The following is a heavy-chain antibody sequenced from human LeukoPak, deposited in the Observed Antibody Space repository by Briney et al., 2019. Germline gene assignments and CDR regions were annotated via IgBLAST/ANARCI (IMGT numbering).Heavy chain of an antibody. Sequence: ASVKVSCTASGYTFTSYGISWVRQAPGQGLEWMGWISAYNGNTNYAQKLQGRVTMTTDTSTSTAYMELRSLRSDDTAVYYCARVEWEPLLNDYWGQGTLVTVSS. J-gene: IGHJ4*02. CDR3: ARVEWEPLLNDY. CDR1: GYTFTSYG. CDR2: ISAYNGNT. V-gene: IGHV1-18*01. D-gene: IGHD1-26*01.